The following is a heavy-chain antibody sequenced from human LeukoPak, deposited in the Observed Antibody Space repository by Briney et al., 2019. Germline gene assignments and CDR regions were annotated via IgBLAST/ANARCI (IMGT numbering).Heavy chain of an antibody. CDR3: ARPVEMATIMDAFDI. D-gene: IGHD5-24*01. Sequence: GGSLRLSCAASGFTFSDYYMSWVRQAPGKGLEWVSYISSSGSTIYYADSVKGRFTISRDNAKNSLYLQMNSLRAEDTAVYYCARPVEMATIMDAFDIWGQGTMVTVSS. J-gene: IGHJ3*02. CDR2: ISSSGSTI. V-gene: IGHV3-11*01. CDR1: GFTFSDYY.